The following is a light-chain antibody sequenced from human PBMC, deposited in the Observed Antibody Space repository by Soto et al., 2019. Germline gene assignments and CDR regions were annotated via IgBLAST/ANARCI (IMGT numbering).Light chain of an antibody. CDR2: ANN. Sequence: QSVLTQSPSVSGTPGQRVSISCSGSRSNIGINAVDWYHQLPGTAPKVLIYANNQRPSGVPDRFSGSKSGTSASLAINGLQSDDEAHYYCAAWDDSLNGLVFGGGTKVTVL. CDR1: RSNIGINA. V-gene: IGLV1-44*01. J-gene: IGLJ2*01. CDR3: AAWDDSLNGLV.